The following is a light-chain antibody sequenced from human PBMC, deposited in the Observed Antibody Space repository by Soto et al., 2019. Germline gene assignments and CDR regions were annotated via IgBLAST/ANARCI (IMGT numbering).Light chain of an antibody. Sequence: SVGYRVTITCRASQDIDIYLSWYQQKPGKVPKLLIYDESTLQSGVPSRFSGSGSGTDFTLTINNLQPEDFATYYCQQSYRTPYTFGQGTKVDIK. V-gene: IGKV1-39*01. CDR2: DES. CDR3: QQSYRTPYT. CDR1: QDIDIY. J-gene: IGKJ2*01.